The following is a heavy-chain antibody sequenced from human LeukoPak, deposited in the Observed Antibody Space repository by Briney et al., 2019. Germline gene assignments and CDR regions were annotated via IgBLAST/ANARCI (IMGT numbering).Heavy chain of an antibody. V-gene: IGHV4-34*01. Sequence: SGTLSLTCAVYGESLNSYYWSWVRQPPGEGLEWIGEIYESGTTKYNPSLKSRVTISMVPSKQQFSLSLNSVTAADTAVYYCARGAWATRLGSWGLGTPVIVSS. D-gene: IGHD2-15*01. CDR1: GESLNSYY. J-gene: IGHJ4*02. CDR2: IYESGTT. CDR3: ARGAWATRLGS.